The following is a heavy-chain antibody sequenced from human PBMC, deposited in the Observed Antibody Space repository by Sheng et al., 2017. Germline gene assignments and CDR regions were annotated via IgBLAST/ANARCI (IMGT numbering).Heavy chain of an antibody. CDR2: IYHSGST. CDR1: GYSISSGYY. J-gene: IGHJ6*02. Sequence: QVQLQESGPGLVKPSETLSLTCAVSGYSISSGYYWGWIRQPPGKGLEWIGSIYHSGSTYYNPSLKSRVTISVDTSKNQFSLKLSSVTAADTAVYYCARDATTVTTFWSELWYYYYGMDVWGQGTTVTVSS. D-gene: IGHD4-4*01. CDR3: ARDATTVTTFWSELWYYYYGMDV. V-gene: IGHV4-38-2*01.